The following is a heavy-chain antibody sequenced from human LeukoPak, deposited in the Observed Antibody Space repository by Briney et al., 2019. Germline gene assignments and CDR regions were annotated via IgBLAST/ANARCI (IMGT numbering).Heavy chain of an antibody. J-gene: IGHJ3*02. CDR2: ICYSGST. Sequence: SETLSLTCTVSGGSISSGDYYWSWIRQPPGKGLEWIGYICYSGSTYYNPSLKSRVTISVDTSKNQFSLKLSSVTAADTAVYYCAIYYDSSGYYYPRRDAFDIWGQGTMVTVSS. CDR3: AIYYDSSGYYYPRRDAFDI. CDR1: GGSISSGDYY. D-gene: IGHD3-22*01. V-gene: IGHV4-30-4*01.